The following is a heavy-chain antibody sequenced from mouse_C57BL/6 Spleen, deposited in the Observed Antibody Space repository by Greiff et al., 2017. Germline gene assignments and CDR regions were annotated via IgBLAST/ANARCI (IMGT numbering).Heavy chain of an antibody. CDR2: IYPRSGNT. Sequence: VQLQQSGAELARPGASVKLSCKASGYTFTSYGISWVKQRTGQGLEWIGEIYPRSGNTYYNEKFKGKATLTADKSSSTAYMELRSLTSEDSAVYFCARKDSGTLADWGQGTLVTVSA. J-gene: IGHJ3*01. V-gene: IGHV1-81*01. CDR3: ARKDSGTLAD. CDR1: GYTFTSYG. D-gene: IGHD4-1*01.